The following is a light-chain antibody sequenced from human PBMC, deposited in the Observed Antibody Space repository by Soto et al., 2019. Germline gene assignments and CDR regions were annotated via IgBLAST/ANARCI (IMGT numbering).Light chain of an antibody. CDR3: MQAIQAPRT. CDR2: LGS. Sequence: DIVLTQSPLSLPVTPGEQASISCRSSQSLLHSNGNIYLDWYLQKPGQSPQLLIYLGSILASGVPDRFSGSGSGTAFTLKITRVEAEDVGVYYCMQAIQAPRTFGLGTKVEIK. CDR1: QSLLHSNGNIY. V-gene: IGKV2-28*01. J-gene: IGKJ1*01.